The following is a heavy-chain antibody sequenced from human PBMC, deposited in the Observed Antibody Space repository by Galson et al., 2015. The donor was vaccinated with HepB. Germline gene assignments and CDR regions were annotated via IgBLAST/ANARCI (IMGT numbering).Heavy chain of an antibody. V-gene: IGHV4-38-2*02. CDR1: GYSITSGYY. CDR2: IYHTGST. Sequence: ETLSVTCTVSGYSITSGYYWGWIRQPPGKGLEWIGNIYHTGSTYYSPSLKSRVTISVDTSKNQFSLKLSSVTAADTAVYYCARDEVAGATDYWGQGTPVTVSS. D-gene: IGHD5-12*01. CDR3: ARDEVAGATDY. J-gene: IGHJ4*02.